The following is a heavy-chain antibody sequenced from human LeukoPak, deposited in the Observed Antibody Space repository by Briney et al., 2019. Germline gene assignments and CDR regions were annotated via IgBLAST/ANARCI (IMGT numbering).Heavy chain of an antibody. CDR3: ASAAYYDILTGYYPLGDYYYYYGMDV. V-gene: IGHV1-69*13. CDR1: GGTFSSYA. Sequence: SVKVSCKAFGGTFSSYAISWVRQAPGQGLEWMGGIIPIFGTANYAQKFQGRVTITADESTSTAYMELSSLRSEDTAVYYCASAAYYDILTGYYPLGDYYYYYGMDVWGKGTTVTVSS. J-gene: IGHJ6*04. CDR2: IIPIFGTA. D-gene: IGHD3-9*01.